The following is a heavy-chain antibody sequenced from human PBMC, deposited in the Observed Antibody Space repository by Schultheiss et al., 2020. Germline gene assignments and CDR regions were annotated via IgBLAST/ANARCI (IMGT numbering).Heavy chain of an antibody. Sequence: GESLKISCKASGYTFTGYYMHWVRQAPGQGLEWMGGIIPIFGTANYAQKFQGRVTMTRNTSISTAYMELSSLRSEDTAVYYCAKPRSRGYYYDSSGYFDYWGQGTLVTVSS. V-gene: IGHV1-2*02. CDR1: GYTFTGYY. CDR2: IIPIFGTA. CDR3: AKPRSRGYYYDSSGYFDY. J-gene: IGHJ4*02. D-gene: IGHD3-22*01.